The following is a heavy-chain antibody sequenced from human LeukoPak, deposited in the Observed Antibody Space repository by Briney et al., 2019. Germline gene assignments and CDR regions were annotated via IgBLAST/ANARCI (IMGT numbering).Heavy chain of an antibody. Sequence: GASVKVSCKASGYTFTGYYTHWVRQAPGQGLEWMGIINPSGSSTSYAQKFQGRVTMTRDMSTSTVYMELSSLRSEDTAVYYCARERGMGRIVVVPAAMVLGVDYFDYWGQGALVTVSS. CDR2: INPSGSST. CDR1: GYTFTGYY. J-gene: IGHJ4*02. V-gene: IGHV1-46*01. D-gene: IGHD2-2*01. CDR3: ARERGMGRIVVVPAAMVLGVDYFDY.